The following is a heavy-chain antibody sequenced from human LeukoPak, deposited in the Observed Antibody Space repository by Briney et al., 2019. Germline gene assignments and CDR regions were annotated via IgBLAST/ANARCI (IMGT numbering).Heavy chain of an antibody. CDR1: GFTFSNYW. Sequence: GGSLRLSCAASGFTFSNYWMSWVRQAPGKGLEWVANIKQDGSEKYYVDSVKGRFTISRDNAKNSLYLQMNSLRVEDTAVCYCARRSYHGVIIVYYYYYMDVWGKGTTVTVSS. V-gene: IGHV3-7*01. CDR2: IKQDGSEK. CDR3: ARRSYHGVIIVYYYYYMDV. D-gene: IGHD3-3*01. J-gene: IGHJ6*03.